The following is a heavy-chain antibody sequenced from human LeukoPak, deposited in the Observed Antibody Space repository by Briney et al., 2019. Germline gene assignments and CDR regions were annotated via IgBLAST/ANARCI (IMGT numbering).Heavy chain of an antibody. D-gene: IGHD3-9*01. CDR1: GGSLGDAY. V-gene: IGHV4-59*08. Sequence: SETLSLTCTVSGGSLGDAYWGWIRQPPGKGLEWIGYVWYTGSTNQNTSLKYRATIPVETSKNQFSWSLRSLAAAATAVHYFTRQVLTGYSIWFDPGGQGTLVTVSS. J-gene: IGHJ5*02. CDR2: VWYTGST. CDR3: TRQVLTGYSIWFDP.